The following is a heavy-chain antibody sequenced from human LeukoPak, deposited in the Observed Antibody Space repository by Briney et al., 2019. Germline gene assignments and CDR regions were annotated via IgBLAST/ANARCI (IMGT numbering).Heavy chain of an antibody. D-gene: IGHD4-17*01. J-gene: IGHJ4*02. V-gene: IGHV3-49*04. CDR2: IRSKAYGGTT. Sequence: GGSLRLSCTASGFTFGDYAMSWVRQAPGKGLEWVGFIRSKAYGGTTEYAASVKGRFTISRDDSKSIAYLQMNSLKTEDTAVYYCARDPWGTTVTDWGQGTLVTVSS. CDR1: GFTFGDYA. CDR3: ARDPWGTTVTD.